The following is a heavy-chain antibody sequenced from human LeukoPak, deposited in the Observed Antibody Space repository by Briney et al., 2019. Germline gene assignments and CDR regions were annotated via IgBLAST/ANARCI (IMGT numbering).Heavy chain of an antibody. J-gene: IGHJ4*02. CDR2: IHSGGSA. CDR3: ARTVYSSSWYFDY. D-gene: IGHD6-13*01. Sequence: WGSLRLSCAASGFTVSSTYMSWVRQAPGKGLEWVSVIHSGGSAYYADSVKGRLTISRDNSKNTLYLQMNSLRAEDTAVYYCARTVYSSSWYFDYWGQGTLVTVSP. V-gene: IGHV3-53*01. CDR1: GFTVSSTY.